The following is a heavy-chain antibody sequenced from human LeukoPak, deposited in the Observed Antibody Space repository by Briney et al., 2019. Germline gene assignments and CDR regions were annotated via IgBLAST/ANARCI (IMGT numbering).Heavy chain of an antibody. V-gene: IGHV3-23*01. D-gene: IGHD2-2*01. Sequence: PGGSLRLSRAASGFTFSSYAMSWVRQAPGKGLEWVSAISGSGGSTYYADSVKGRFTISRDNSKNTLYLQMNSLRAEDTAVYYCAKSRQGGVPAAMRIFDYWGQGTLVTVSS. CDR3: AKSRQGGVPAAMRIFDY. J-gene: IGHJ4*02. CDR2: ISGSGGST. CDR1: GFTFSSYA.